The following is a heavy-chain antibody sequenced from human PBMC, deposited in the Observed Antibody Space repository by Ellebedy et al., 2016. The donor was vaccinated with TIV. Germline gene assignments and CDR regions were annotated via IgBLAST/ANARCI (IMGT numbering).Heavy chain of an antibody. J-gene: IGHJ6*02. CDR2: INQDGSKN. CDR3: ARDGAYGDYSPGYYGMDV. Sequence: GGSLRLSCAASGFTFNSYWISWVRKAPGKGLEWVANINQDGSKNYYVDSVKGRFTISRDNAKNSLYLQMNSLRVEDTAVYHCARDGAYGDYSPGYYGMDVWGQGTTVTFSS. V-gene: IGHV3-7*03. D-gene: IGHD3-22*01. CDR1: GFTFNSYW.